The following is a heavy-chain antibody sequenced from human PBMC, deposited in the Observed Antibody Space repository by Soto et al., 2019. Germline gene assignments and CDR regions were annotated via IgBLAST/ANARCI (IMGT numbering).Heavy chain of an antibody. CDR3: TTELVAAAAGGVEFDY. CDR1: GFTFSNAW. CDR2: IKSKTDGGTT. J-gene: IGHJ4*02. Sequence: EVQLVESGGGLVKPGGSLRLSCAASGFTFSNAWMNWVRQAPGKGLEWVGRIKSKTDGGTTDYAAPVKGRFTNSRDDSKNTLYLQMNSRKAEDSAVYYCTTELVAAAAGGVEFDYWGQGTLVTVSS. D-gene: IGHD6-13*01. V-gene: IGHV3-15*07.